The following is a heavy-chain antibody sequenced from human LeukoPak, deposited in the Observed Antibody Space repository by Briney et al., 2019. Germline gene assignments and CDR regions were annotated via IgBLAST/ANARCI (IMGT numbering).Heavy chain of an antibody. V-gene: IGHV1-46*01. Sequence: ASVKVSRKASGYTFTSYYMHWVRQAPGQGLEWMGIINPSGGSTSYAQKFQGRVTMTRDTSTSTVYMELSSLRSEDTAVYYCARFSGIAAAGPEDLDYWGQGTLVTVSS. CDR1: GYTFTSYY. CDR3: ARFSGIAAAGPEDLDY. D-gene: IGHD6-13*01. CDR2: INPSGGST. J-gene: IGHJ4*02.